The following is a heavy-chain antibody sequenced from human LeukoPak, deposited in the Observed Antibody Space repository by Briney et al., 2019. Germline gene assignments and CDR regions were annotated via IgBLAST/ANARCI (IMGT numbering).Heavy chain of an antibody. D-gene: IGHD3-22*01. CDR1: GYTLTSYH. J-gene: IGHJ4*02. CDR3: VVVVITTSFDY. CDR2: INPSGGST. V-gene: IGHV1-46*01. Sequence: ASVKVSCKASGYTLTSYHMHWVRQAPGQGLEWMGIINPSGGSTSYAQKFQGRVTMTRDTSTSTVYMELSSLRSEDTAVYYCVVVVITTSFDYWGQGTLVTVSS.